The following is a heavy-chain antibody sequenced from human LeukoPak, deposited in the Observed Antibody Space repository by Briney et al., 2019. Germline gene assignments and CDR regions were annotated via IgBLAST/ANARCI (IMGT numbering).Heavy chain of an antibody. CDR1: GFSFSSYA. CDR2: VCSNAACA. CDR3: VRRDGYNFGY. V-gene: IGHV3-64*02. J-gene: IGHJ4*02. D-gene: IGHD5-24*01. Sequence: GGSLRLSCAASGFSFSSYAIHWVRQAPGKGLEYVSAVCSNAACAYYADSVRGRFSMSRDNSKNTVWLQMDNLRVEDMAIYYCVRRDGYNFGYWGRGTLVTVSS.